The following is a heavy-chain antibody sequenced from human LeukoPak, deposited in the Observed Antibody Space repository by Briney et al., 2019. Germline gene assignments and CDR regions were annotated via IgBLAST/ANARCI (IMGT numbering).Heavy chain of an antibody. Sequence: GGSLRLSCAASGFTFSDYYMSWIRQAPGKGLEWVSYISSSGSTIYYADSVKGRFTISRDNAKNSLYLQMNSLRVEDTAVYFCVRDGYNQNRFDYWGQGTLITVSS. CDR3: VRDGYNQNRFDY. J-gene: IGHJ4*02. CDR2: ISSSGSTI. D-gene: IGHD5-24*01. V-gene: IGHV3-11*01. CDR1: GFTFSDYY.